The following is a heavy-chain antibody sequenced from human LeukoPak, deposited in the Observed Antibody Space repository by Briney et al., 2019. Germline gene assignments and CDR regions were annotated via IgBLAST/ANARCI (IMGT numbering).Heavy chain of an antibody. D-gene: IGHD5-18*01. CDR1: GDSVSSNSAT. J-gene: IGHJ4*02. V-gene: IGHV6-1*01. CDR2: TYYRSKWHN. Sequence: SQTLSLTCAISGDSVSSNSATWSWIRQSPSRGLEWLGRTYYRSKWHNDYALSMISRLTITADTSKNQFSLQLNSVTPEDTAVYYCARGSGYSYGYTLDYWGQGTLVTVSS. CDR3: ARGSGYSYGYTLDY.